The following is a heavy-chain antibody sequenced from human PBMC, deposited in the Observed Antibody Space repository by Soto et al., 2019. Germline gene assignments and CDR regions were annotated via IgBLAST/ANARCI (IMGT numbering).Heavy chain of an antibody. V-gene: IGHV1-3*01. J-gene: IGHJ4*02. CDR2: INAGNGNT. Sequence: QVQLVQSGAEVKKPGASVKVSCKASGYTFTNYAMHWVRQAPGQRLEWMGWINAGNGNTKYSQKFQGRVTFTRDTSASTAYMELTSLRYEDTAVYYCANYGILGASIGHWDQGTLVTVSS. CDR3: ANYGILGASIGH. D-gene: IGHD1-26*01. CDR1: GYTFTNYA.